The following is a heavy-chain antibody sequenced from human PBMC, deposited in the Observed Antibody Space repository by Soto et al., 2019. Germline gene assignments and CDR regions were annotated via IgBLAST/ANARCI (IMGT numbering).Heavy chain of an antibody. J-gene: IGHJ6*02. CDR2: ISAYNGNT. Sequence: ASVKVSCKASGYTFTSYGISWVRQAPGQGLEWMGWISAYNGNTNYAQKLQGRVTMTTDTSTSTAYMELRSLRSDDTAVYYCARDCSSTSCYASYYYGMDVWGQGTMVTVSS. CDR3: ARDCSSTSCYASYYYGMDV. CDR1: GYTFTSYG. D-gene: IGHD2-2*01. V-gene: IGHV1-18*01.